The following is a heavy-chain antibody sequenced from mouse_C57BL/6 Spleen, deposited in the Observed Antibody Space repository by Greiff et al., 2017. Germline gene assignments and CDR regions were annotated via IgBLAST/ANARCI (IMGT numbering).Heavy chain of an antibody. D-gene: IGHD3-2*02. V-gene: IGHV1-82*01. CDR1: GYAFSSSW. Sequence: VKLVESVPELVKPGASVKISCKASGYAFSSSWMNWVKQRPGKGLEWIGRIYPGDGDTNYTGKFKGKATLTADTSSSTAYMQLSSLPSEDSAVSFFERGLAIHQAYYYAMDYWGQGTSVTVS. J-gene: IGHJ4*01. CDR3: ERGLAIHQAYYYAMDY. CDR2: IYPGDGDT.